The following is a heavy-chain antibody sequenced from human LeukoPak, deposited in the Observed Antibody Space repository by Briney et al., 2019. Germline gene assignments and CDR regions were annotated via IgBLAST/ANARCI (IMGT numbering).Heavy chain of an antibody. J-gene: IGHJ6*03. D-gene: IGHD4-17*01. Sequence: ASVKVSCKASGYTFSNYDLNWVRQAPGQGLEWMGWMNPNSGNTGFAQKFQGRVTMTWDTSISTAYMELSSLRSEDTAVYYCVRASTVTQYYYYYYMVVWGIGTTVTISS. CDR1: GYTFSNYD. CDR3: VRASTVTQYYYYYYMVV. V-gene: IGHV1-8*01. CDR2: MNPNSGNT.